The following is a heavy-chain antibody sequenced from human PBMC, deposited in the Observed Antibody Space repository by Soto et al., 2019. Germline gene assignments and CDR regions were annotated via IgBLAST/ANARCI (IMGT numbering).Heavy chain of an antibody. J-gene: IGHJ6*02. CDR3: RRRSRYSTDV. CDR1: GGSIGSYH. Sequence: PSETLSLTCTVSGGSIGSYHWSWIRQPPGKGLEWIGSIYSTGNTYYNPSLNSQVTISVDTSKNQFSLNVISVTAADTAVYYCRRRSRYSTDVWGQGTTVTVSS. D-gene: IGHD6-13*01. CDR2: IYSTGNT. V-gene: IGHV4-39*01.